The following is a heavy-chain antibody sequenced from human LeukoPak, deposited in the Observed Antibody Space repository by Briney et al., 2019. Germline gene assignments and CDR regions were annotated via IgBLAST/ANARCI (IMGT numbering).Heavy chain of an antibody. J-gene: IGHJ2*01. Sequence: SSETLSLTCSVSGASINSYYWSWIRQPPGKGLEWIGYIYYSGSTNYNPSLKSRVTISVDTSKNQFSLKLSSVTAADTAVYYCARLWFGELLFPSWYFDLWGRGTLVTVSS. CDR3: ARLWFGELLFPSWYFDL. CDR1: GASINSYY. CDR2: IYYSGST. D-gene: IGHD3-10*01. V-gene: IGHV4-59*01.